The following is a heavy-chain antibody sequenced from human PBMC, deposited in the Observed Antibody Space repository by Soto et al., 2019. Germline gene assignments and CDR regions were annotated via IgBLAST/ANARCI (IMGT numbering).Heavy chain of an antibody. V-gene: IGHV4-31*03. Sequence: SETLSLTCTVSGGSISSGGYYWSWIRQHPGKGLEWIGYIYHSGSTYYNPSLKSRVTISVDTSKNQFSLKLSSVTAADTAVYYCARDGVGYCSSTSCPGDYYYYGMDVWGQGTTVTVSS. CDR1: GGSISSGGYY. J-gene: IGHJ6*02. D-gene: IGHD2-2*01. CDR2: IYHSGST. CDR3: ARDGVGYCSSTSCPGDYYYYGMDV.